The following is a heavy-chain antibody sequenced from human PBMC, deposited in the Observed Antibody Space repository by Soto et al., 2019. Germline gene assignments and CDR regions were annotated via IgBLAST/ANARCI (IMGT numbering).Heavy chain of an antibody. D-gene: IGHD3-22*01. CDR3: TRSSYASSGYYIPPGWFDP. CDR2: IRSKANSYAT. Sequence: GGSLRLSCAASGFTFSGSAMHWVRQASGKGLEWVGRIRSKANSYATAYAASVKGRFTISRDDSKNTAYLQMNSLKTEDTAVYYCTRSSYASSGYYIPPGWFDPWGPGTLVTVSS. J-gene: IGHJ5*02. V-gene: IGHV3-73*01. CDR1: GFTFSGSA.